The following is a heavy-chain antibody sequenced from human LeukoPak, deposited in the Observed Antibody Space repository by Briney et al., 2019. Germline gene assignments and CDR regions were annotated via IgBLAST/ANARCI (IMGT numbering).Heavy chain of an antibody. J-gene: IGHJ4*02. CDR1: GYTFTGYD. CDR3: ARELGSAIVASTDFDY. V-gene: IGHV1-2*02. CDR2: INPNSGGT. Sequence: ASVKVSCKASGYTFTGYDMNWVRQAPGQGLEWMGWINPNSGGTNYAQKFQGRVTMTRDTSISTAYMELSRLRADDTAVYYCARELGSAIVASTDFDYWGQGTLVIVTA. D-gene: IGHD5-12*01.